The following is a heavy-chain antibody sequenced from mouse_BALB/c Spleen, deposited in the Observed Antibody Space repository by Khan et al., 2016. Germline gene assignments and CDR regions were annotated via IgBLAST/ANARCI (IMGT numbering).Heavy chain of an antibody. J-gene: IGHJ4*01. V-gene: IGHV1-77*01. Sequence: QVQLKQSGTELPRPGASVKLSCKASGYTFTDYYVNWVKQRTGQGLEWIGEIFPGSGSTYYNEKFKGKATLTADTSSSTAYMQLSSLTSEDSAVYFCARSYHGYFAMDYWGHGTSVTVSS. D-gene: IGHD1-2*01. CDR3: ARSYHGYFAMDY. CDR1: GYTFTDYY. CDR2: IFPGSGST.